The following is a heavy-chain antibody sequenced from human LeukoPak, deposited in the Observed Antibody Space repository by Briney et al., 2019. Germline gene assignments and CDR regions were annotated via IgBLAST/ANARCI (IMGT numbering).Heavy chain of an antibody. Sequence: PSETLSLTCAVYGGSFSGYYWSWIRQPPGKGLEWIGEINHSGSTNYNPSLKSRVTISVDTSKNQFSLKLSSVTAADTAVYYCARGLGGDIVVVVAARDEFDYWGQETLVTVSS. V-gene: IGHV4-34*01. CDR2: INHSGST. D-gene: IGHD2-15*01. J-gene: IGHJ4*02. CDR3: ARGLGGDIVVVVAARDEFDY. CDR1: GGSFSGYY.